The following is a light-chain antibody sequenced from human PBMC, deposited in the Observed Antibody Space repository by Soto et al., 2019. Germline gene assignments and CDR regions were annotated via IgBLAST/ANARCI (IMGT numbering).Light chain of an antibody. CDR1: SSDVGSYNL. V-gene: IGLV2-23*02. Sequence: HSVLTQPASVSGSPGQSITISCTGTSSDVGSYNLVSWYQQHPGKAPKLMIYEVSKRPSGVSNRFSGSKSGNTASLTISGLQAEDEADYYCCSYAGSSTFWVFGGGTKLTVL. CDR3: CSYAGSSTFWV. J-gene: IGLJ3*02. CDR2: EVS.